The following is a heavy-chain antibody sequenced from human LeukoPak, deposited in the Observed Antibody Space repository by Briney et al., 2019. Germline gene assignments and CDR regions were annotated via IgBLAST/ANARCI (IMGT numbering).Heavy chain of an antibody. Sequence: GGSLRLSCAASGFTFSRSDMHWVRQAPGKGLEWVAVISIDGSIKFYGDSLEGRFIISRDNSKNTLYLQMNSLRVEDTAVYYRAREGIFGVPDYFDHWGQGTLVTVSS. CDR2: ISIDGSIK. V-gene: IGHV3-30*01. CDR3: AREGIFGVPDYFDH. J-gene: IGHJ4*02. CDR1: GFTFSRSD. D-gene: IGHD3-10*02.